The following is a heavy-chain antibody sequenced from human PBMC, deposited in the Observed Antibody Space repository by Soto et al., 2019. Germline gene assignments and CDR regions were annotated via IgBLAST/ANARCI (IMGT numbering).Heavy chain of an antibody. CDR1: GGTISSGENY. D-gene: IGHD1-26*01. J-gene: IGHJ4*02. CDR2: IHHSGST. V-gene: IGHV4-30-4*08. Sequence: PSETLSLTCTVSGGTISSGENYWNCNRPSPGKGLEWIGYIHHSGSTYSNPSLKSRLTISVDTSKNQISLKLNSVTAADTAVYYCARDTGTYPYYFDYWGQGTLVTVSS. CDR3: ARDTGTYPYYFDY.